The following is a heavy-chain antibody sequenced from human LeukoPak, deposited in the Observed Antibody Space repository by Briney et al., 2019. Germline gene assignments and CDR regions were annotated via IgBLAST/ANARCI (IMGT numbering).Heavy chain of an antibody. CDR3: ARDLGYPYGSGSYPGVFDS. Sequence: SETLSLTCAVSSYSISNDYYWGWIRQPPGRGLEWIASSHHTRGTYYNPSLRSRLTILLDTSKNQVSLRLTSMTAADTALYYCARDLGYPYGSGSYPGVFDSWGQGTLVTVSS. CDR1: SYSISNDYY. D-gene: IGHD3-22*01. J-gene: IGHJ4*02. V-gene: IGHV4-38-2*02. CDR2: SHHTRGT.